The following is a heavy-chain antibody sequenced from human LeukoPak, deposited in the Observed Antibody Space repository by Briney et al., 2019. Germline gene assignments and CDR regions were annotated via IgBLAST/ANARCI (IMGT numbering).Heavy chain of an antibody. V-gene: IGHV5-51*01. CDR1: GYTFSSYW. CDR3: ARQNDFRLDY. Sequence: GESLKISCKGSGYTFSSYWIGWVRQMPGKGLEWMGIIYPGDSDTRYSPSLQGQVTISVDTSNGTAYLQWSSLKASDTAIYYCARQNDFRLDYWGQGTLVTVSS. CDR2: IYPGDSDT. J-gene: IGHJ4*02. D-gene: IGHD3-3*01.